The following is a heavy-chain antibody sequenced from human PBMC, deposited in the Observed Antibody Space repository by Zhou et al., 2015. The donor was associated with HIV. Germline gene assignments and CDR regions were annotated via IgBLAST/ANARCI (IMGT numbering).Heavy chain of an antibody. CDR2: INVGGDDP. D-gene: IGHD6-13*01. Sequence: EVQLLESGGDLVQPGGSLRLSCVASGLTFSSYSMIWVRQAPGKGLECVSIINVGGDDPSYTDSVKGRFTVSRDNSKSTVFLQMNSLRPEDTALYYCARSITATGHFAYWGQGTLVTVSS. V-gene: IGHV3-23*01. CDR3: ARSITATGHFAY. CDR1: GLTFSSYS. J-gene: IGHJ4*02.